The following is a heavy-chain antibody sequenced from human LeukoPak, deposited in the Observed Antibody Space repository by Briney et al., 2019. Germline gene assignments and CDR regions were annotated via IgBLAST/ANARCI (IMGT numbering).Heavy chain of an antibody. Sequence: GESLKISCKGSGYSFTSYWIGWLRQMPGKGLEWMGIIYPGDSDTRYSPSFQGQVTISADKSISTAYLQWSSLKASDTAMYYCARRPGYCSSTSCYQDAFDIWGQGTMVTVSS. CDR1: GYSFTSYW. J-gene: IGHJ3*02. D-gene: IGHD2-2*01. CDR2: IYPGDSDT. V-gene: IGHV5-51*01. CDR3: ARRPGYCSSTSCYQDAFDI.